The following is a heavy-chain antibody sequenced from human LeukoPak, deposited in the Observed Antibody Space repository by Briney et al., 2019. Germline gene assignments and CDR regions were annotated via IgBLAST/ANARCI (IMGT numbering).Heavy chain of an antibody. CDR2: ISWNSGSI. D-gene: IGHD3-9*01. Sequence: GGSLRLSCAASGFTFYDYAMHWVRQAPGKGLEWVSGISWNSGSIGYADSVKGRFTISRDNAKNSLYLQMNSLRAEDTALYYCAKDKSSGYSDAFDIWGQGTMVAVSS. J-gene: IGHJ3*02. V-gene: IGHV3-9*01. CDR1: GFTFYDYA. CDR3: AKDKSSGYSDAFDI.